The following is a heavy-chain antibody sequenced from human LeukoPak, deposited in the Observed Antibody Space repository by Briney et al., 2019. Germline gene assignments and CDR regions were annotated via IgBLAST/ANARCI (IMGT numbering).Heavy chain of an antibody. CDR2: IYYSGST. J-gene: IGHJ4*02. V-gene: IGHV4-39*07. CDR1: GGSISSSSYY. Sequence: KPSETLSLTCTVSGGSISSSSYYWGWLRQPPGKGLEWIGSIYYSGSTYYNPSLKSRVTISVDTSKNQFSLKLSSVTAADTAVYYCAREVRRGSGSYHLDYWGQGTLVTVSS. CDR3: AREVRRGSGSYHLDY. D-gene: IGHD3-10*01.